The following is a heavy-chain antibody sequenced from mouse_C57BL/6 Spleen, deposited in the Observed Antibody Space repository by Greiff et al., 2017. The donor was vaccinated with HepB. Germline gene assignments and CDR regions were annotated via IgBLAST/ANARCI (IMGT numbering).Heavy chain of an antibody. V-gene: IGHV1-64*01. CDR1: GYTFTSYW. CDR2: IHPNSGST. CDR3: AREGTTVVHFDY. Sequence: VQLQQPGAELVKPGASVKLSCKASGYTFTSYWMHWVKQRPGQGLEWIGMIHPNSGSTNYNEKFKSKATLTVDKSSSTAYMQLSSLTSADSAVYYCAREGTTVVHFDYWGQGTTLTVSS. D-gene: IGHD1-1*01. J-gene: IGHJ2*01.